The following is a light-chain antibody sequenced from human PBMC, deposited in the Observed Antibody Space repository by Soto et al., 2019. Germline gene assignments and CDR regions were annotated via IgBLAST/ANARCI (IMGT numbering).Light chain of an antibody. V-gene: IGLV2-8*01. CDR2: EVT. CDR3: SSYAGSTNLV. Sequence: QSVLTQPPSASGSPGQSVTISCTGTSSAFGGYNSVSWYQHHPGKAPKLMIYEVTKRPSGVPDRFSGSKSGNTASLTVSGLQAEDEADYYCSSYAGSTNLVFGGGTQLTVL. J-gene: IGLJ3*02. CDR1: SSAFGGYNS.